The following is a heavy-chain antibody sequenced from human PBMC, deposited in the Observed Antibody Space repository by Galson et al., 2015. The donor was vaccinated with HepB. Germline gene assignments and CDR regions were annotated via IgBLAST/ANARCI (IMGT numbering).Heavy chain of an antibody. V-gene: IGHV4-34*01. D-gene: IGHD6-19*01. CDR2: INHSGST. J-gene: IGHJ3*02. Sequence: LTCAVYGGSFSGYYWSWIRQPPGKGLEWIGEINHSGSTNYNPSLKSRVTISVDTSKNQFSLRLSSVTAADTAVYYCARGEPPGIAVPGLNAFDIWGQGTMLTVSS. CDR1: GGSFSGYY. CDR3: ARGEPPGIAVPGLNAFDI.